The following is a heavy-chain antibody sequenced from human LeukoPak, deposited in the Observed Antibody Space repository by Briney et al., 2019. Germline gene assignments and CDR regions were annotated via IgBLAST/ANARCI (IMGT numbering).Heavy chain of an antibody. CDR1: GFTFSSYD. CDR3: AKDRHYSSNIFDN. D-gene: IGHD3-10*01. Sequence: PGGSLRLSCAASGFTFSSYDMHWVRQAPGKGLEWVAVMSYDGSNKYFGDSVKGRFTISRENSKNTLYLQMNSLRAEDTAVYYCAKDRHYSSNIFDNWGQGTLVTVS. CDR2: MSYDGSNK. J-gene: IGHJ4*02. V-gene: IGHV3-30*18.